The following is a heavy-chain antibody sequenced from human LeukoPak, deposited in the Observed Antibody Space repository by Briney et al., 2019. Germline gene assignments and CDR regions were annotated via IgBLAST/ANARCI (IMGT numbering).Heavy chain of an antibody. CDR1: GYTFTSYG. CDR2: VSPYNGNT. D-gene: IGHD6-19*01. J-gene: IGHJ4*02. V-gene: IGHV1-18*01. CDR3: ARVGAVAGHRWSDEY. Sequence: GASVKVSCKASGYTFTSYGICWVRQAPGQGLEWMGWVSPYNGNTNYAQKLQGRVTMTTDTSTSTAYMELRSLRSDDTAVYYCARVGAVAGHRWSDEYWGQGTLVTVSS.